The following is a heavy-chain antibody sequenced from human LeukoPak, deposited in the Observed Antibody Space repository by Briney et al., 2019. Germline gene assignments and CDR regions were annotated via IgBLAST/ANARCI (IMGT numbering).Heavy chain of an antibody. CDR1: GGSISSYY. Sequence: SETPSLTCTVSGGSISSYYWSWIPQPPGKGLEWIGYIYYSGSTNYNPSLKSRVTISVDTSKNQFSLKLSSVTAADTAVYYCARQLAGGTWFDPWGQGTLVTVSS. V-gene: IGHV4-59*01. CDR3: ARQLAGGTWFDP. CDR2: IYYSGST. J-gene: IGHJ5*02. D-gene: IGHD6-19*01.